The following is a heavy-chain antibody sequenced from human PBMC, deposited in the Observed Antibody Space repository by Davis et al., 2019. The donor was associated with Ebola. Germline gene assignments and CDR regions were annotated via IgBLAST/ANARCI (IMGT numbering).Heavy chain of an antibody. CDR1: GYTFTSYD. Sequence: ASVKVSCKASGYTFTSYDINWVRQATGQGLEWMGWMNPNSGNTGYAQKFQGRVTMTRNTSISTAYMELSSLRSEDTAVYYCARGGRGYYLLRYYGMDVWGQGTTVTVSS. CDR3: ARGGRGYYLLRYYGMDV. CDR2: MNPNSGNT. V-gene: IGHV1-8*01. J-gene: IGHJ6*02. D-gene: IGHD3-3*01.